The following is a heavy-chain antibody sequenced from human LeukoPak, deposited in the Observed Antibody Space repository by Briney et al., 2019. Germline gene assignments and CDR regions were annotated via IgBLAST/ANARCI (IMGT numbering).Heavy chain of an antibody. Sequence: AGGSLRLSCAASGFTFSSYSMNWVRQAPGKGLEWVSYISSSSSTIYYADSVKGRFTISRDNAKNSLYLQMNSLRAEDTAVYYCARLPIVGATDPDYWGQGTLVTVSS. J-gene: IGHJ4*02. V-gene: IGHV3-48*04. CDR1: GFTFSSYS. CDR3: ARLPIVGATDPDY. CDR2: ISSSSSTI. D-gene: IGHD1-26*01.